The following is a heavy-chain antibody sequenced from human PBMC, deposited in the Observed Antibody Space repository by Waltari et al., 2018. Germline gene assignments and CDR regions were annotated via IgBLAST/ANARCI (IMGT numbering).Heavy chain of an antibody. V-gene: IGHV4-34*01. Sequence: QVQLLQWGAGLLKPSETLSLPCAVYGGSFRGYYWSWLRPLPGKGLEWLGEINHNASPDYNPSLKSRATISIETSKNQFSLKLDSVTAADTGVYYCARGWLQVAPPYYYYMDVWDRGTAVTVSS. J-gene: IGHJ6*03. CDR2: INHNASP. D-gene: IGHD6-19*01. CDR3: ARGWLQVAPPYYYYMDV. CDR1: GGSFRGYY.